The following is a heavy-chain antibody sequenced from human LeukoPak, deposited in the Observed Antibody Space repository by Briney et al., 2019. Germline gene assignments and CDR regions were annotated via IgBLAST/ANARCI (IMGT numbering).Heavy chain of an antibody. D-gene: IGHD4-23*01. CDR2: ILYDGSNK. CDR1: AFTFSSHA. J-gene: IGHJ4*02. CDR3: ASSLRWASDY. V-gene: IGHV3-30-3*01. Sequence: GGSLRLFCAASAFTFSSHAMHSIRRAPGKELQWVAAILYDGSNKYYEDSVKGRFTISRDNSKNTLCLQMNSLRAEDTAVYYCASSLRWASDYWGQGTLVTVSS.